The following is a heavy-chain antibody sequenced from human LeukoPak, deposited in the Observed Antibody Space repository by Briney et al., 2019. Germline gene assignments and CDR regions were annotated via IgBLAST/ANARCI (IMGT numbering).Heavy chain of an antibody. Sequence: GGSLRLSCAASGFTFSSYSMNWVRQAPGKGLEWVSSISSSSSYIYYADSVKGRFTISRDNAKNSLYLQMNSLRAGDTAVYYCASSPAEVAATTREEFDYWGQGTLVTVSS. J-gene: IGHJ4*02. CDR3: ASSPAEVAATTREEFDY. D-gene: IGHD2-15*01. CDR2: ISSSSSYI. CDR1: GFTFSSYS. V-gene: IGHV3-21*01.